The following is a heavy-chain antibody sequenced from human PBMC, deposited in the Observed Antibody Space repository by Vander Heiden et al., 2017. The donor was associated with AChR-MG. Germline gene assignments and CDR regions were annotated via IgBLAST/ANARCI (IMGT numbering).Heavy chain of an antibody. Sequence: QVQLVQSGAEVKKPGSSVKVSCKASGGTFSSYAISWVRQAPGQGLEWMGGIITIFGTANYAQKCQSRVTITADESTSTAYMELSRMSSEDTAVYYCAGVRNGVKGTGAFDIWGQGTMVTVSS. J-gene: IGHJ3*02. D-gene: IGHD4-17*01. CDR3: AGVRNGVKGTGAFDI. CDR2: IITIFGTA. V-gene: IGHV1-69*01. CDR1: GGTFSSYA.